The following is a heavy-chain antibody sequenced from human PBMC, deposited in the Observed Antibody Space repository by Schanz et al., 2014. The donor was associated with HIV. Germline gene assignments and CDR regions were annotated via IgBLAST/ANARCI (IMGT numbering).Heavy chain of an antibody. CDR2: INPNSGGT. V-gene: IGHV1-2*02. CDR1: GYTFTNYD. D-gene: IGHD6-13*01. J-gene: IGHJ6*02. CDR3: ASDLSVYSSSSSV. Sequence: QVQLVQSGAEVKKPGSSVKVSCKASGYTFTNYDINWVRQATGQGLEWMGWINPNSGGTNYAQKFQGRVTMTRDTSISTAYMELSRLRSDDTAVYYCASDLSVYSSSSSVWGQGTTVTVSS.